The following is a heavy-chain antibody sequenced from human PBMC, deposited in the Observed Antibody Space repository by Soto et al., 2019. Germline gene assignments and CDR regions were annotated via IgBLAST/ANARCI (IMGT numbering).Heavy chain of an antibody. V-gene: IGHV3-33*01. CDR1: GFTFSSYG. CDR3: AREPDYGGPYYFDY. J-gene: IGHJ4*02. Sequence: GSLRLSCAASGFTFSSYGMHWVRQAPGKGLEWVAVIWYDGSNKYYADSVKGRFTISRDNSKNTLYLQMNSLRAEDTAVYYCAREPDYGGPYYFDYWGQGTLVTVSS. D-gene: IGHD4-17*01. CDR2: IWYDGSNK.